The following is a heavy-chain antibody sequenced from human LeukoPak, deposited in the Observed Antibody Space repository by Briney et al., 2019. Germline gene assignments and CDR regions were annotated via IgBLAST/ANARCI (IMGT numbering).Heavy chain of an antibody. CDR1: GASLSSGDYY. Sequence: SETLSLTCTVSGASLSSGDYYWRWLRQPPGRGLECIGHIYYSGSTYYNPSLKSRVTISVDTSKNQFSLKLSSVTAADTAVYYCARGRGVPYYYDSSGYYPADYWGQGTLVTVSS. CDR2: IYYSGST. V-gene: IGHV4-30-4*01. D-gene: IGHD3-22*01. CDR3: ARGRGVPYYYDSSGYYPADY. J-gene: IGHJ4*02.